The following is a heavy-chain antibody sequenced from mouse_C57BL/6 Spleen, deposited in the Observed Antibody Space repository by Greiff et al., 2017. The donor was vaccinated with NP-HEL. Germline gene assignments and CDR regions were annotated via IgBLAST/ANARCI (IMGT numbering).Heavy chain of an antibody. Sequence: DVKLVESGGGLVQPGGSLKLSCAASGFTFSDYGMAWVRQAPRKGPEWVAFISNLAYSIYYADTVTGRFTISRENAKNTLYLEMSSLRSEDTAMYYCARRSYYYGSSYPGYFDVWGTGTTVTVSS. CDR1: GFTFSDYG. CDR2: ISNLAYSI. CDR3: ARRSYYYGSSYPGYFDV. V-gene: IGHV5-15*04. D-gene: IGHD1-1*01. J-gene: IGHJ1*03.